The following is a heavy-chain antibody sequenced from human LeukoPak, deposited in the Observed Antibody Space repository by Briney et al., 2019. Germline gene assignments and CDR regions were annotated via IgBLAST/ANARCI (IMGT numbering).Heavy chain of an antibody. V-gene: IGHV4-39*02. CDR2: IYYSGST. CDR1: GGSISSSSYY. Sequence: SETLSLTCTVSGGSISSSSYYWGWIRQPPGKGLEWIGSIYYSGSTYYNPSLKSRVTISVDTSKNQFSLKLSSVTAADTAVYYCARDPGHEPNWFDPWGQGTLVTVSS. CDR3: ARDPGHEPNWFDP. J-gene: IGHJ5*02.